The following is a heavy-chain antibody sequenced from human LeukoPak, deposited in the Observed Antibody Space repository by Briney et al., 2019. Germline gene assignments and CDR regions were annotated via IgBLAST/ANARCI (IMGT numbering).Heavy chain of an antibody. D-gene: IGHD3-22*01. Sequence: SETLSLTCTVSGGSISSYYWSWIRQPPGKGLEWIGYIYYSGSTNHNPSLKSRVTISVDTSKNQFSLKLSSVTAADTAVYYCARGTQPTYYYDSSGYYYDYWGQGTLVTVSS. V-gene: IGHV4-59*01. CDR3: ARGTQPTYYYDSSGYYYDY. J-gene: IGHJ4*02. CDR2: IYYSGST. CDR1: GGSISSYY.